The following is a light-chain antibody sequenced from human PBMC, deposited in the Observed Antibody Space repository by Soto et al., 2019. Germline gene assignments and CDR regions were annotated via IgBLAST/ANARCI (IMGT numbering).Light chain of an antibody. Sequence: DIQMTQSPSTLSASIGDRVTITCRASQSISSWLAWYQQKPGKAPKLLIYKASSLQSGVPSRFSGSGSGTEFTLTISSRQPDDFATYYCQQYGDYTTFGRGTKVEVK. CDR1: QSISSW. CDR3: QQYGDYTT. V-gene: IGKV1-5*03. CDR2: KAS. J-gene: IGKJ4*02.